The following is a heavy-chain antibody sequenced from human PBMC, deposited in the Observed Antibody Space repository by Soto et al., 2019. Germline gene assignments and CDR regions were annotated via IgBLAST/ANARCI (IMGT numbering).Heavy chain of an antibody. D-gene: IGHD3-10*01. V-gene: IGHV3-11*01. CDR2: ISGSGTTI. CDR3: AGDVHYYTSDY. CDR1: GYSFSDHY. Sequence: PAGSLRLSCGASGYSFSDHYMTWISQDPGKGLEWVSYISGSGTTIYYTGSVKGRFTVSRDNAKNSVYLQMTRLRAEDTAVYYCAGDVHYYTSDYWGQGTLVTVSS. J-gene: IGHJ4*02.